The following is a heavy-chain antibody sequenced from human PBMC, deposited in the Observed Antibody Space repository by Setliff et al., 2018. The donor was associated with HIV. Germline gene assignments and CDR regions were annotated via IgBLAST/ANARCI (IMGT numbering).Heavy chain of an antibody. D-gene: IGHD5-12*01. V-gene: IGHV1-2*02. Sequence: ASVKVSCKASGYTFIGDYMHWVRQAPGQGLEWMGWINTNSGGTNFAQKFQGRVTMTRDTSISTAYMELSRLRSDDTAVYYCARGGLATGAFDIWGQGTMVTVSS. J-gene: IGHJ3*02. CDR3: ARGGLATGAFDI. CDR2: INTNSGGT. CDR1: GYTFIGDY.